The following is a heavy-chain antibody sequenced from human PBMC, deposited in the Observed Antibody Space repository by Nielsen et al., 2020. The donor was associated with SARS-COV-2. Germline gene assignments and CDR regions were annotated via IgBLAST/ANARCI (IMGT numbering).Heavy chain of an antibody. CDR3: AKDLISAAGAFYGSYRTESLDS. V-gene: IGHV3-23*01. J-gene: IGHJ4*02. CDR1: GFTFSDYA. CDR2: ISGSGGTA. D-gene: IGHD6-13*01. Sequence: GESLKISCAASGFTFSDYAMAWVRQAPGKGLEWVSSISGSGGTAYYADSVKGRFTVSKDNFKSTLYLQMTSLRAEDTAIYYCAKDLISAAGAFYGSYRTESLDSWGQGTLVTVSS.